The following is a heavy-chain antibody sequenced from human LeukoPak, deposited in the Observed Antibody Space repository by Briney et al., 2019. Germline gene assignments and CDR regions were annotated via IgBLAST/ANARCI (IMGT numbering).Heavy chain of an antibody. CDR2: IYTGDSNT. CDR1: GYRLTSYW. J-gene: IGHJ4*02. CDR3: ARLGGSAYCVSTTCHFDY. Sequence: GESLKISCQGSGYRLTSYWIGWVRQMPGKGLEWMGIIYTGDSNTKYSPSFQGQVTISVDKSISTAYLQWSSLKASDTAMYYCARLGGSAYCVSTTCHFDYWGQGTLVTVSS. D-gene: IGHD2-2*01. V-gene: IGHV5-51*01.